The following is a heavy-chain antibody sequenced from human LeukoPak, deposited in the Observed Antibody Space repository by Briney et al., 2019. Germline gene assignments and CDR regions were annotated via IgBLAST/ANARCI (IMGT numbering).Heavy chain of an antibody. Sequence: GGSLRLSCAASGFTFSSYAMSWVRQAPGKGLEWVSAISGSGGSTYYADSVKGRFTISRDNSKNTLYLQMNSLRAEDTAVYYCAKDAPYYYDSSGYYFYYWGQGTLVTVSS. J-gene: IGHJ4*02. V-gene: IGHV3-23*01. CDR2: ISGSGGST. CDR1: GFTFSSYA. D-gene: IGHD3-22*01. CDR3: AKDAPYYYDSSGYYFYY.